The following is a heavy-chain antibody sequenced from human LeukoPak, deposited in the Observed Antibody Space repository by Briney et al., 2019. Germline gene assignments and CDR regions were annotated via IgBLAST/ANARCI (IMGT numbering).Heavy chain of an antibody. Sequence: GGSLRLSCAASGFTFSSYSMNWVRQAPGKGLEWVSYISSSSSTIYYAVSVKGRFTISRDNAKNSLYLQMNSLRAEDTAVYYCARDREQQLVAEYFQHWGQGTLVTVSS. CDR1: GFTFSSYS. V-gene: IGHV3-48*01. D-gene: IGHD6-13*01. CDR2: ISSSSSTI. J-gene: IGHJ1*01. CDR3: ARDREQQLVAEYFQH.